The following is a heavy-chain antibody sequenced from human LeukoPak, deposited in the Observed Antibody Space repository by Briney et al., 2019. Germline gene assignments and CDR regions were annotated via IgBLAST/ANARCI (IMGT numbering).Heavy chain of an antibody. V-gene: IGHV3-30*04. CDR3: ASDSRKQQLSGRAFDI. D-gene: IGHD6-13*01. CDR2: ISYDGSNK. J-gene: IGHJ3*02. CDR1: GFTFSSYA. Sequence: GGSLRLSCAASGFTFSSYAMHWVRQAPGKGLEWVAVISYDGSNKYYADSVKGRFTISRDNSKNTLYLQMNSLRAADTAVYYCASDSRKQQLSGRAFDIWGQGTMVTVSS.